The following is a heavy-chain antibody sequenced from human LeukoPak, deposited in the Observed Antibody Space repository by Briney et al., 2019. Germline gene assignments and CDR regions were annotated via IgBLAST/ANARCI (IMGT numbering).Heavy chain of an antibody. CDR1: GGSISSGGYS. V-gene: IGHV4-30-2*01. J-gene: IGHJ4*02. Sequence: SETLSLTCAVSGGSISSGGYSWSWIRQPPGKGLEWIGYIYHSGSTYYNPSLKSRVTISVDRSKNQFSLRLSSVTAADTAVYYCARLSQYCSGGSCYGNYFDYWGQGTLVTDSS. CDR3: ARLSQYCSGGSCYGNYFDY. CDR2: IYHSGST. D-gene: IGHD2-15*01.